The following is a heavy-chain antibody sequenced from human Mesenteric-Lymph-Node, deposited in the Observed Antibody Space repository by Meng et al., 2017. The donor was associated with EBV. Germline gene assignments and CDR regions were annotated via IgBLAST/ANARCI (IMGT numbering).Heavy chain of an antibody. CDR3: ARTGRCSGDSCYYNWFDP. Sequence: QVQLQGSGPGLVKPSATLSLTCTVSGDSVNDVNYYWSWIRQPPGKGLEWIAYIYYSGSTNFNPSLKSRAAISVDTSKNQFSLRLSSVTAADTAVYYCARTGRCSGDSCYYNWFDPWGQGTLVTVSS. CDR1: GDSVNDVNYY. J-gene: IGHJ5*02. V-gene: IGHV4-61*01. CDR2: IYYSGST. D-gene: IGHD2-15*01.